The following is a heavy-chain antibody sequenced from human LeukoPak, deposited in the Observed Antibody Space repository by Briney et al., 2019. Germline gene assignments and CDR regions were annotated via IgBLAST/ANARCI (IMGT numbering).Heavy chain of an antibody. CDR2: IIPIFGTA. D-gene: IGHD3-22*01. CDR1: GGTSSSYA. CDR3: ARTLYYYDSSGYYYIYYYYYMDV. Sequence: SVKVSCKASGGTSSSYAISWVRQAPGQGLEWMGGIIPIFGTANYAQKFQGRVTITTDESTSTAYMELSSLRSEDTAVYYCARTLYYYDSSGYYYIYYYYYMDVWGKGTTVTVSS. J-gene: IGHJ6*03. V-gene: IGHV1-69*05.